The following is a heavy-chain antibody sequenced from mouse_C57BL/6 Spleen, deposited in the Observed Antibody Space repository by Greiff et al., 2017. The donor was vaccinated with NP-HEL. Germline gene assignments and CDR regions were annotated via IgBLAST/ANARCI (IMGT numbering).Heavy chain of an antibody. J-gene: IGHJ3*01. CDR2: IDPETGGT. V-gene: IGHV1-15*01. CDR1: GYTFTDYE. CDR3: TSSGLGRGFAY. D-gene: IGHD4-1*01. Sequence: QVQLQQSGAELVRPGASVTLSCKASGYTFTDYEMHWVKQTPVHGLEWIGAIDPETGGTAYNQKFKGKAILTADKSSSTAYMELRSLTSEDSAVYDCTSSGLGRGFAYWGQGTLVTVSA.